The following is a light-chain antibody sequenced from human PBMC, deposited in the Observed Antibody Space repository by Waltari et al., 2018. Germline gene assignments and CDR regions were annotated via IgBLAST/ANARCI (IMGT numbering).Light chain of an antibody. CDR3: QQHNGY. V-gene: IGKV1-5*03. CDR2: KAS. J-gene: IGKJ4*01. Sequence: DIQMTQSPSTLSASVGDRVTITCRASQSISTWLAWYQQKPGKAPKVLIYKASNLETGVPSRFSGSGSGTEFTLTISSLQPDDFATYYCQQHNGYFGGGTREEIK. CDR1: QSISTW.